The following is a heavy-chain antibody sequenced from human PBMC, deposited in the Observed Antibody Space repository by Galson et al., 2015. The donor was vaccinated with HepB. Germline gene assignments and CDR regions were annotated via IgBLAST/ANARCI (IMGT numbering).Heavy chain of an antibody. CDR1: GFTFSGYG. V-gene: IGHV3-30*18. CDR3: AKEDYDSSGDLRNFDY. D-gene: IGHD3-22*01. Sequence: SLRLSCAASGFTFSGYGMHWVRQAPGKGLEWVAVISYDGSNKYYADSVKGRFTISRDNSKNTLYLQMNSLRAEDTAVYYCAKEDYDSSGDLRNFDYWGQGTLVTVSS. J-gene: IGHJ4*02. CDR2: ISYDGSNK.